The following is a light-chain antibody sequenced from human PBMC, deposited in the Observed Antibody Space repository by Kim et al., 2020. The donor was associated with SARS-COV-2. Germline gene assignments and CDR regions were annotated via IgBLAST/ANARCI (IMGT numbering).Light chain of an antibody. J-gene: IGLJ3*02. CDR1: NIGSKS. Sequence: APGKTARIPCGGNNIGSKSVPWYQQQPGQAPVLVIYYDSDRPSGIPERFSGSNSGNTATLTISRVEAGDEADYYCQVWDSSSDHRVFGGGTQLTVL. CDR2: YDS. CDR3: QVWDSSSDHRV. V-gene: IGLV3-21*04.